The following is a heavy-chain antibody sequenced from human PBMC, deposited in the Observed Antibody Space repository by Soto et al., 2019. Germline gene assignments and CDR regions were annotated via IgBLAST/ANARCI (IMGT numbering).Heavy chain of an antibody. Sequence: EVQLVESGGGLVQPGGSLRLSCAASGFTFSSYSMNWVRQAPGKGLEWVSYISSSSSTIYYADSVKGRFTISRDNAKNSLYLQMNFLRDEDTAVYYCARERAVGIAVALNWFDPWGQGTLVTVSS. V-gene: IGHV3-48*02. CDR3: ARERAVGIAVALNWFDP. CDR2: ISSSSSTI. CDR1: GFTFSSYS. J-gene: IGHJ5*02. D-gene: IGHD6-19*01.